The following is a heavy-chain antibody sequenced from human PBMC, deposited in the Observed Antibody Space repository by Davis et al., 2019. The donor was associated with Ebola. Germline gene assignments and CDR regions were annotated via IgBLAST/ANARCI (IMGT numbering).Heavy chain of an antibody. V-gene: IGHV3-23*01. D-gene: IGHD3-3*01. J-gene: IGHJ4*02. CDR1: GFGFGTYA. CDR2: ISWSGGTT. CDR3: AKAYSASVFAVSTLIDY. Sequence: GESLKISCAASGFGFGTYAMNWVRQAPGKGLQWVATISWSGGTTYYADFVKGRFTISIDNPQKAVFLQMSSLTADDTAVYYCAKAYSASVFAVSTLIDYWGQGSKVIVSS.